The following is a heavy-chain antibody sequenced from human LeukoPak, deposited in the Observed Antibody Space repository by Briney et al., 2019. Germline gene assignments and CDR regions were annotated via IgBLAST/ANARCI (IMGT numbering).Heavy chain of an antibody. V-gene: IGHV4-59*01. CDR1: GGTISRYY. CDR2: IYHSGNT. J-gene: IGHJ4*02. D-gene: IGHD1-14*01. CDR3: ARETPESLFDY. Sequence: SETLSLTCTVSGGTISRYYWSWIRQPPGKGLEWIGYIYHSGNTNYNPSLKSRVTIAVDTSKNQFPRRLSSVTAADTAMYYCARETPESLFDYWGQGIQVTVSS.